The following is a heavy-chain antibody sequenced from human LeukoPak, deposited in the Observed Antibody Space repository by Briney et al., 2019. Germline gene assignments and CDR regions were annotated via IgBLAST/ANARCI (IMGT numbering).Heavy chain of an antibody. D-gene: IGHD6-19*01. CDR1: GFTFSTYN. V-gene: IGHV3-74*01. CDR2: INSVGSST. CDR3: ARERTSGWDAFDF. J-gene: IGHJ4*02. Sequence: GGALRLSCAASGFTFSTYNMNWVRQAPGKGLVWVSRINSVGSSTSYADSVKGRFTISRDNAKNTLYLQMNSLRAEDTAVYYCARERTSGWDAFDFWGQGTLVTVSS.